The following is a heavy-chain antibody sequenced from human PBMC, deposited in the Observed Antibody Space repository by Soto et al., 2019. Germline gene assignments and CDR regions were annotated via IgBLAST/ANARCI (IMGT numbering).Heavy chain of an antibody. CDR3: VRDLPRLWGYGLHV. CDR1: GFTFSSYS. CDR2: ISSRSAYI. D-gene: IGHD3-10*01. J-gene: IGHJ6*04. Sequence: EVQLVESGGGLVKPGGSLRLSCAASGFTFSSYSMNWVRQAPGKGLEWVSSISSRSAYISYADSVKGRFTITRDNAKDSLSLQMSSLRAEDTATYYCVRDLPRLWGYGLHVWGKGTTVIVSS. V-gene: IGHV3-21*06.